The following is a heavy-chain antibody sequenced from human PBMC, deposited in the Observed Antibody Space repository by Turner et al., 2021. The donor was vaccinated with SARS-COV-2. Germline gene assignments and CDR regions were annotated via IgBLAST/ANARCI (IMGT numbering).Heavy chain of an antibody. CDR1: GGSISSSSYY. CDR3: ARHSPELRGDYFDY. CDR2: IYYSGST. Sequence: QLQMQESGTGLVKPSETLSLTCTVSGGSISSSSYYWGWIRQPPGKGLELIGSIYYSGSTYYNPSLKSRVTISVDTSKNQFSLRLSSVTAADTAVYYCARHSPELRGDYFDYWGQGTLVTVSS. D-gene: IGHD1-26*01. V-gene: IGHV4-39*01. J-gene: IGHJ4*02.